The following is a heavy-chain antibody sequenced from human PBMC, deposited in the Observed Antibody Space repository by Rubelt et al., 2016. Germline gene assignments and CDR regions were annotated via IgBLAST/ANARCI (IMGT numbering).Heavy chain of an antibody. J-gene: IGHJ5*02. CDR3: ARHATTVRSLDP. CDR1: GGSVSSGSFY. D-gene: IGHD4-11*01. Sequence: QVQLQESGPGLVKPSETLSLTCTVSGGSVSSGSFYWSWIRQPPGKGLEWIGNIYYGGRTNYTPSLKSRVTMSVDTARNQGSLNVNSGTAAVTAGYYGARHATTVRSLDPWGQGTLVSVSS. V-gene: IGHV4-61*01. CDR2: IYYGGRT.